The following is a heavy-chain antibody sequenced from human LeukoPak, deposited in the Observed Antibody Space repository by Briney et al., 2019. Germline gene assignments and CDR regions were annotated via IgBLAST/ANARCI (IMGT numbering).Heavy chain of an antibody. CDR1: GFTFSSYS. D-gene: IGHD4-23*01. J-gene: IGHJ1*01. CDR2: ISSSSSYI. V-gene: IGHV3-21*04. Sequence: PGGSLRLSCAASGFTFSSYSMNWVRQAPGKGLEWVSSISSSSSYIYYADSVKGRFTISRDNAKNSLYLQMNSLRAEDTAVYYCAKGNRWELAEYFQHWGQGTLVTVSS. CDR3: AKGNRWELAEYFQH.